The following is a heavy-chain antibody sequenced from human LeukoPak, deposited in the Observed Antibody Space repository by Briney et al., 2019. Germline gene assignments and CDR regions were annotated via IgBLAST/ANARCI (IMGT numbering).Heavy chain of an antibody. J-gene: IGHJ6*02. V-gene: IGHV3-7*01. Sequence: PGGSLRLSCAASGFTFSDYYMSWIRQAPGKGLEWVANIQQHGSETYYGDSVKGRFTISRDNAKNSLYLQMNSLRAEDTAVYYCAKDAYLPYYYGSGSYYLLYYYYYGMDVWGQGTTVTVSS. D-gene: IGHD3-10*01. CDR3: AKDAYLPYYYGSGSYYLLYYYYYGMDV. CDR1: GFTFSDYY. CDR2: IQQHGSET.